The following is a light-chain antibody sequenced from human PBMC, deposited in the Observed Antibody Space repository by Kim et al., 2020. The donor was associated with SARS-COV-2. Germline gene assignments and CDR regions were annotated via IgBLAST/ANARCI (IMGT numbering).Light chain of an antibody. CDR2: DAS. V-gene: IGKV1-33*01. CDR3: QHYHNLPPT. Sequence: VSVGDRVTITCQASQGISTSLNWYQHKPGKAPKVLISDASNLERGVPSRFSGGGSGTDFTFTISSLQPEDIATYYCQHYHNLPPTFGQGTRLEIK. J-gene: IGKJ5*01. CDR1: QGISTS.